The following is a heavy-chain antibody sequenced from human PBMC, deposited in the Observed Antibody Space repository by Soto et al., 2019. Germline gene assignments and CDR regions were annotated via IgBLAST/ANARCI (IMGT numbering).Heavy chain of an antibody. J-gene: IGHJ5*02. Sequence: ESGGGVVQPGRSLRLSCAASGFTFSSYGMHWVRQAPGKGLEWVAVIWYDGSNKYYADSVKGRFTISRDNSKNTLYLQMNSLRAEDTAVYYCARDRDIVVVPAAIEYNWFDPWGQGTLVTVSS. CDR2: IWYDGSNK. CDR3: ARDRDIVVVPAAIEYNWFDP. D-gene: IGHD2-2*02. CDR1: GFTFSSYG. V-gene: IGHV3-33*01.